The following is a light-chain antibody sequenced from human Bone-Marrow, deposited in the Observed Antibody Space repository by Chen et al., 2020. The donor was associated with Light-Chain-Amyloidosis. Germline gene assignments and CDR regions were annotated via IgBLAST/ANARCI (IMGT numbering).Light chain of an antibody. CDR2: RDT. V-gene: IGLV3-25*03. CDR3: QSADSSGTYEVI. Sequence: SYELTQPPSVSVSPGKSATLTCSADDLPKKYAYWYQQKPGQATVLVIHRDTERPSGISERFSGSRSGTTATLTISGVQAEDEADYHCQSADSSGTYEVIFGGGTKLTVL. J-gene: IGLJ2*01. CDR1: DLPKKY.